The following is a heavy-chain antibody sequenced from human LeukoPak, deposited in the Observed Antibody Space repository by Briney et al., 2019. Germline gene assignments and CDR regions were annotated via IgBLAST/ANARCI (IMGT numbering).Heavy chain of an antibody. J-gene: IGHJ4*01. Sequence: SETLSLTCTVSGYSISSGYYWGWIRQPPGKGLEWIGNIFYSGSTYYSPSLRSRVTISLDTSRNQFSLKLNSVTAADTAVYYCARAPGTTFDYWGHGNMVTVSS. CDR1: GYSISSGYY. V-gene: IGHV4-38-2*02. CDR2: IFYSGST. D-gene: IGHD4-17*01. CDR3: ARAPGTTFDY.